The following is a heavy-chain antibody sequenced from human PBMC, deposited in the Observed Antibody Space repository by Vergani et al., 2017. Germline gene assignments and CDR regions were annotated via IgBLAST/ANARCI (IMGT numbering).Heavy chain of an antibody. D-gene: IGHD1-14*01. Sequence: EVQLVESGGGVVQPGGSLRLSCAASGFTFDDYAMHWVRQAPGEGLEWVSLISGDGGSTYYADSVKGQFTISRDNSKNSLYLQMNSLRTEDTALYYCAEVTGRLFDYWGQGTLVTVSS. V-gene: IGHV3-43*02. CDR3: AEVTGRLFDY. CDR2: ISGDGGST. J-gene: IGHJ4*02. CDR1: GFTFDDYA.